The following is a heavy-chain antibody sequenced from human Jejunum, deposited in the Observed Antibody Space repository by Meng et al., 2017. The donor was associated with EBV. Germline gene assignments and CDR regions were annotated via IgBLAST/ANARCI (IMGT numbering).Heavy chain of an antibody. CDR3: ARVGGDYDDY. D-gene: IGHD1-26*01. CDR2: TVPIFGTT. J-gene: IGHJ4*02. CDR1: GDRFGTYS. V-gene: IGHV1-69*18. Sequence: QVQRVQSGAEVKKPGVSVKVSCKAPGDRFGTYSVSWVRQDPGQGLEWMGNTVPIFGTTSYAQKFQGRLTITADESTSTAYMELGNLRSEDSAMYYCARVGGDYDDYWGQGTLVTVSS.